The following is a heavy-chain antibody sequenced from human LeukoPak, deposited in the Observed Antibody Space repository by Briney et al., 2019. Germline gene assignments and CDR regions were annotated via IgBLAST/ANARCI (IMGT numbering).Heavy chain of an antibody. CDR3: ASVNYDFWSGYYRSPHYYGMDV. Sequence: SETLSLTCAVYGGSFSGYYWSWIRQPPGKGLEWIGEINHSGSTNYNPSLKSRVTISVDTSKNQFSLKLSSVTAADTAVYYCASVNYDFWSGYYRSPHYYGMDVWGQGTTITVSS. CDR2: INHSGST. D-gene: IGHD3-3*01. J-gene: IGHJ6*02. V-gene: IGHV4-34*01. CDR1: GGSFSGYY.